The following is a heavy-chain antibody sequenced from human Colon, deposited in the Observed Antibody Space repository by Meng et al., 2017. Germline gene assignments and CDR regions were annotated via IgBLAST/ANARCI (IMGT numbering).Heavy chain of an antibody. J-gene: IGHJ4*02. D-gene: IGHD5-18*01. CDR3: ASRGFSYGYVSF. CDR1: GGSLSNSNW. Sequence: QVQLQESGPGLVQPSGTLSLTCAVSGGSLSNSNWWSWVRQSTGKGLEWIGEIYHSGNTNYNPSLKSRVTISVDKSKNQFSLKVSSVTAADTAVYYCASRGFSYGYVSFWGQGTLVTVSS. V-gene: IGHV4-4*02. CDR2: IYHSGNT.